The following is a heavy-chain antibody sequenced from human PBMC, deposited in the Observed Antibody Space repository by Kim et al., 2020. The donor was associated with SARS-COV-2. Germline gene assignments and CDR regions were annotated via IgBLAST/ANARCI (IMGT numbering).Heavy chain of an antibody. V-gene: IGHV3-23*01. J-gene: IGHJ4*02. Sequence: GGSLRLSCAASGFTFTAYTISWVRQAPGKGLEWVSAVSGSGDDTYYAGSVRGRFTISRDNSDNMVYLQMSSLRAEDTAVYYCAKEAGGSGWYTTDYWGQGSLVTVAS. CDR2: VSGSGDDT. CDR1: GFTFTAYT. CDR3: AKEAGGSGWYTTDY. D-gene: IGHD6-19*01.